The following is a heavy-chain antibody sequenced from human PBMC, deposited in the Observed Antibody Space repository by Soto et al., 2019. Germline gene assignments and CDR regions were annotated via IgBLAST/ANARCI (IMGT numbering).Heavy chain of an antibody. CDR3: ARGERQQLRDY. CDR2: IYYSGST. Sequence: PSETLSLTCTVSGGSISSGDYYWSWIRQPPGKGLEWIGYIYYSGSTYYNPSLKSRVTISVDTSKNQFSLKLSSVTAADTAVYFCARGERQQLRDYWGQGTLVTVSS. J-gene: IGHJ4*02. CDR1: GGSISSGDYY. V-gene: IGHV4-30-4*01. D-gene: IGHD2-2*01.